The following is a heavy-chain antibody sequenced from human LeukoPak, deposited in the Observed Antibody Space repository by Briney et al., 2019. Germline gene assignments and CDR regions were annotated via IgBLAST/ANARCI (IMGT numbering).Heavy chain of an antibody. CDR1: GYTFTSYD. CDR3: ARWYYYDSSGRFDY. J-gene: IGHJ4*02. D-gene: IGHD3-22*01. V-gene: IGHV1-8*01. Sequence: GASVKVSCKASGYTFTSYDINWVRQATGQGLGWMGWMNPNSGNTGYAQKFQGRVTMTRNTSISTAYMGLSSLRSEDTAVYYCARWYYYDSSGRFDYWGQGTLVTVSS. CDR2: MNPNSGNT.